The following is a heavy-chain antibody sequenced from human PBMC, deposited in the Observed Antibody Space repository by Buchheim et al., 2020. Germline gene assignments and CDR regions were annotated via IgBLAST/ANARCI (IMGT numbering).Heavy chain of an antibody. J-gene: IGHJ3*02. CDR1: GGSISSGGHY. CDR3: ARDGGRNSAYYPDAFDI. D-gene: IGHD3-22*01. V-gene: IGHV4-31*03. Sequence: QVQLQESGPGLVKPSQTLSLICTVSGGSISSGGHYWSWIRQHPGKGLEWIGYFYYSGSTSYNPSLQSRTTISVDTSKNQFFLKLSSVTAADTALYYCARDGGRNSAYYPDAFDIWGHGT. CDR2: FYYSGST.